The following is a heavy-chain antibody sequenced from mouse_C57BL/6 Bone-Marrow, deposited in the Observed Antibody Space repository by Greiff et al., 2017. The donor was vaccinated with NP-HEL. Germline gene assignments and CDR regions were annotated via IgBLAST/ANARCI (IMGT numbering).Heavy chain of an antibody. CDR3: ASPHYYAMDY. J-gene: IGHJ4*01. CDR2: INPGSGGT. Sequence: VQLQQSGAELVRPGTSVKVSCKASGYAFTNYLIEWVKQRPGQGLEWIGVINPGSGGTNYNEKFKGKATLTADKSSSTAYLQLSSLTSEDSAVYFCASPHYYAMDYWGQGTSVTVSS. CDR1: GYAFTNYL. V-gene: IGHV1-54*01.